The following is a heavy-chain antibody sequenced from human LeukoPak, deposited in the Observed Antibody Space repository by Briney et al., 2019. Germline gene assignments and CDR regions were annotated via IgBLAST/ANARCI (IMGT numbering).Heavy chain of an antibody. V-gene: IGHV3-30-3*01. Sequence: GGSLRLSCAASGLSFSSYAMHWVRQAPGKGLEWVAVISYDGTEKYYGDSVKGRFTISRDNSKNTLYLQMNSLRAEDTAVYYCVRDLGGRSGHWGQGTLVTVSS. CDR3: VRDLGGRSGH. CDR1: GLSFSSYA. CDR2: ISYDGTEK. J-gene: IGHJ4*02. D-gene: IGHD1-26*01.